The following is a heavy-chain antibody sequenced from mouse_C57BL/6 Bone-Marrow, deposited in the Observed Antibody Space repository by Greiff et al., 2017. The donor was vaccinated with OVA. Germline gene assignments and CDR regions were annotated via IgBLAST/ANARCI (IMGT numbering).Heavy chain of an antibody. CDR3: ARPSDGSSPGFAY. Sequence: EVMLVESGGDLVKPGGSLKLSCAASGFTFSSYGMSWVRQTPDKRLEWVATISSGGSYTYYPASVKGRFTISRDNAKNTLYLQMSSLKSEDTAMFYYARPSDGSSPGFAYWGKGTLVTVSA. V-gene: IGHV5-6*01. D-gene: IGHD1-1*01. CDR1: GFTFSSYG. J-gene: IGHJ3*01. CDR2: ISSGGSYT.